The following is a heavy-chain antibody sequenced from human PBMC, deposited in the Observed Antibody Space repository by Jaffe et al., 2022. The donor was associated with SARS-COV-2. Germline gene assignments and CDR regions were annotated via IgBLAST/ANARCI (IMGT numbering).Heavy chain of an antibody. CDR3: ARGDYYALFDS. Sequence: QVQLRESGPGLLKPSQTLSLTCTVSGGSIRGGTYFWYWIRQPAGRGLEWIGRVYNSGGTDYNPSLSSRVTISLVSSENQFSLKLNTVTATDTAVYYCARGDYYALFDSWGQGIQVTVSS. CDR2: VYNSGGT. CDR1: GGSIRGGTYF. V-gene: IGHV4-61*02. D-gene: IGHD3-10*01. J-gene: IGHJ4*02.